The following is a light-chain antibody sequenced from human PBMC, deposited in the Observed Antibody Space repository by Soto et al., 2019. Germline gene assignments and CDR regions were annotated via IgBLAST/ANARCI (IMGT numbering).Light chain of an antibody. CDR1: SSDVGGYNY. CDR3: TSYTSSSTGV. V-gene: IGLV2-14*01. J-gene: IGLJ3*02. Sequence: QSALTQPASVSGSPGQSITISCTGTSSDVGGYNYVSWYQQHPGKAPKLMIYEVSNRPSGVSNRFSGSKSGNTASLTISGIQAEDEAHYYCTSYTSSSTGVFGGGTKLTVL. CDR2: EVS.